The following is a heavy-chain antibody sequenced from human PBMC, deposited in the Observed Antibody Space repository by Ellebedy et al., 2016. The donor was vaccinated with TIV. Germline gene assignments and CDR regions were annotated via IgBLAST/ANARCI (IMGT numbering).Heavy chain of an antibody. CDR1: GFAFGASA. V-gene: IGHV3-9*01. CDR3: AKDTASAVSRPKDAYDV. Sequence: GGSLRLXXAASGFAFGASAMHWVRQPPGKGLEWVSGISWNSAGTSYADPAGDRLTIFRDNDKKSLYLQIDNLRPEDTALYFCAKDTASAVSRPKDAYDVWGQGTMVTVSS. CDR2: ISWNSAGT. J-gene: IGHJ3*01.